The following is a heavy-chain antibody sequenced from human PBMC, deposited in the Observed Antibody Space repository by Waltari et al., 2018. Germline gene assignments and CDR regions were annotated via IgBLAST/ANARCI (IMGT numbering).Heavy chain of an antibody. V-gene: IGHV4-59*12. D-gene: IGHD2-2*01. CDR2: IYYSGST. Sequence: QVQLQESGPGLVKPSETLSLTCTVSGGSISSYYWSWIRQPPGKGLEWIGYIYYSGSTNYNPSLKSRVTISVDKSKNQFSLKLSSVTAADTAVYYCARGGETGQLLRRYYFDYWGQGTLVTVSS. CDR3: ARGGETGQLLRRYYFDY. J-gene: IGHJ4*02. CDR1: GGSISSYY.